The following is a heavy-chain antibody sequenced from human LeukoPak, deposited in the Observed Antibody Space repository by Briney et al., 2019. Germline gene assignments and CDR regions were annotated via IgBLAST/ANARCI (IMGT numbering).Heavy chain of an antibody. V-gene: IGHV3-9*01. Sequence: TGGSLRLSCAASGFTFDDYAMHWVRQAPGKGLGWVSGISWNSGSIGYADSVKGRFTISRDNAKNSLYLQMNSLRAEDTAVYYCARWLSDKIDSNGYLDYWGQGTLVTVSS. J-gene: IGHJ4*02. D-gene: IGHD5-18*01. CDR2: ISWNSGSI. CDR3: ARWLSDKIDSNGYLDY. CDR1: GFTFDDYA.